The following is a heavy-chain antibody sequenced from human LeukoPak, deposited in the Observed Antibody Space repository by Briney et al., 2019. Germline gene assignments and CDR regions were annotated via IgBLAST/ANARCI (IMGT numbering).Heavy chain of an antibody. Sequence: SETLSLTCAVYGGSFSGYYWSWIRQPPGKGLEWIGSIYYSVSTYYNPSLKSRVTISVDTSKNQFSLKLSSVTAADTAVYYCARHYSVNRAWFDPWGQGTLVTVSS. CDR3: ARHYSVNRAWFDP. V-gene: IGHV4-34*01. J-gene: IGHJ5*02. CDR2: IYYSVST. CDR1: GGSFSGYY. D-gene: IGHD1-14*01.